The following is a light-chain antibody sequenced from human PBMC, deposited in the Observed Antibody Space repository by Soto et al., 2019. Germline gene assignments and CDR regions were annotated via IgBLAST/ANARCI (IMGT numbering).Light chain of an antibody. J-gene: IGKJ5*01. CDR2: GAS. CDR1: QSVSSSY. V-gene: IGKV3D-20*02. Sequence: SLAPGERATLSCPASQSVSSSYLAWYQQKPGQAPRLLIYGASNRATGIPVRFSGSGSGTDFTLTISGLEPEDFALYYCQQRNNWPITFGQGTRLEIK. CDR3: QQRNNWPIT.